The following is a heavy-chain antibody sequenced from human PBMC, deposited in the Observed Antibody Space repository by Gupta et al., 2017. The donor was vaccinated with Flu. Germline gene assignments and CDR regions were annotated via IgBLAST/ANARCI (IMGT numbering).Heavy chain of an antibody. V-gene: IGHV4-61*02. D-gene: IGHD2-15*01. J-gene: IGHJ5*02. Sequence: QVHLQESGPGLVMPSQTLSLTCTVSAGSISSGYHYWSWIRQPAGKGLEWIGRIYTSGSTNYNPSLKGRVSISIDTSKNQFSLSLDSVTAADTAVYYCARGCIGGSGDHWFDPWGQGTLVTVSS. CDR1: AGSISSGYHY. CDR3: ARGCIGGSGDHWFDP. CDR2: IYTSGST.